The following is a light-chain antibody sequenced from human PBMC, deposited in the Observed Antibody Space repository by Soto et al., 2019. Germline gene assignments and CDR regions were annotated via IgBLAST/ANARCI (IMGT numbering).Light chain of an antibody. J-gene: IGKJ1*01. Sequence: EIRVTHSRATLSVSAGESTTLSWRASQSVRGNLAWYQQKPGQSPRLLIFGASTRATGVPDRFSGSGSGAEFTLTISSLQSEDFAVYYCQHYDDWPRTFGLGTKVDIK. CDR3: QHYDDWPRT. V-gene: IGKV3-15*01. CDR2: GAS. CDR1: QSVRGN.